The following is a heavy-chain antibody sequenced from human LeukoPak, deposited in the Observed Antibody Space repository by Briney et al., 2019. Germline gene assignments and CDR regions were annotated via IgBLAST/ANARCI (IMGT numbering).Heavy chain of an antibody. Sequence: PGGSLRLSFTVHGFTFWYYIRASVPLSPGTGLEWVSSIRGGGVVTFYADSGKGRFRTSRDDSKNTLYLQMNSLRAEDTGVYYCANWGGTESIGTIWYGPLDYWGQGTQVTVSS. D-gene: IGHD2-2*01. CDR3: ANWGGTESIGTIWYGPLDY. CDR1: GFTFWYYI. J-gene: IGHJ4*02. V-gene: IGHV3-23*01. CDR2: IRGGGVVT.